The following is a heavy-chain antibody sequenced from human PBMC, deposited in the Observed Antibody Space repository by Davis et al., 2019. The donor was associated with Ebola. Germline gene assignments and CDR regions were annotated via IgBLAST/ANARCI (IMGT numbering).Heavy chain of an antibody. D-gene: IGHD3-10*01. CDR3: ARDEDYYGSI. V-gene: IGHV4-34*01. J-gene: IGHJ3*02. Sequence: PSETLSLTCTVSGGSISSYYWSWIRQLPGKGLEWIGEINHSGTINYNPSLKSRVTISVDTSKNQFSLKLTSVTAADTAVYYCARDEDYYGSIWGQGTMVTVSS. CDR1: GGSISSYY. CDR2: INHSGTI.